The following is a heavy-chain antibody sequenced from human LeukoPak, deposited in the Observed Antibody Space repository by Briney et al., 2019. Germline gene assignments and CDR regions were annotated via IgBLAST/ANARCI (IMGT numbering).Heavy chain of an antibody. CDR3: ARHRSIAVAGFDY. J-gene: IGHJ4*02. Sequence: SETLSLTCTVSGGSISSYYWSWIRQPPGKGLEWIGSIYYSGSTYYNPSLKSRVTISVDTSKNQFSLKLSSVTAADTAVYYCARHRSIAVAGFDYWGQGTLVTVSS. CDR2: IYYSGST. D-gene: IGHD6-19*01. CDR1: GGSISSYY. V-gene: IGHV4-59*05.